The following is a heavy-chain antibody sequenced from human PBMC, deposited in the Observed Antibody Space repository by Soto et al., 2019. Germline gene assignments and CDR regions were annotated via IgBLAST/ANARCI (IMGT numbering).Heavy chain of an antibody. D-gene: IGHD5-18*01. V-gene: IGHV3-48*01. CDR3: ARDHGPYSYGSSY. J-gene: IGHJ4*02. CDR2: ISSRSSTI. Sequence: GGSLRLSCAASGFTFSRYSMNWVRQAPGKGLEWASYISSRSSTIYYAESVKGRFTISRDKAKNSLYLQMNSLRAEDTAVYYCARDHGPYSYGSSYWGQGTLVTVSS. CDR1: GFTFSRYS.